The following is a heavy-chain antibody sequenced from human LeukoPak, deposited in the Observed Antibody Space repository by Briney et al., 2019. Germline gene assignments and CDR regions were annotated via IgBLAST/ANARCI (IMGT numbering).Heavy chain of an antibody. CDR3: AKGRREMTTVTKTYYYMDV. CDR2: IRYDGSNK. J-gene: IGHJ6*03. CDR1: GFTFSSYG. D-gene: IGHD4-17*01. V-gene: IGHV3-30*02. Sequence: RGSLRLSCAASGFTFSSYGMHWVRQAPGKGLEWVAFIRYDGSNKYYADSVKGRFTISRDNSKNTLYLQMNSLRAEDTAVYYCAKGRREMTTVTKTYYYMDVWGKGTTVTISS.